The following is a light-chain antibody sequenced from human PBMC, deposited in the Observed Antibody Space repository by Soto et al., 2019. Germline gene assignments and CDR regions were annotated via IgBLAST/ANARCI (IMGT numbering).Light chain of an antibody. CDR1: DSNIGNSF. V-gene: IGLV1-47*01. CDR2: KDN. CDR3: ASWDDSLSGYV. Sequence: QSVLTQPPSASATPGQRVTISCFGGDSNIGNSFVSWYQHLPGTAPKLLIYKDNQRPSGVPDRFSGSKSGTSASLAITGLRSGDEADYYCASWDDSLSGYVFGIGTKLTVL. J-gene: IGLJ1*01.